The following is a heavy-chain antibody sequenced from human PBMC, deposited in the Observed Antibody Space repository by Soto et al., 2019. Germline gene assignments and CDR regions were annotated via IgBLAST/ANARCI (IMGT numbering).Heavy chain of an antibody. CDR3: ARGLDCSSTSCRGLGWFDP. CDR1: GCSISSGGYY. J-gene: IGHJ5*02. CDR2: IYYSGST. Sequence: SSETLSLTCTVSGCSISSGGYYWSWIRQHPGKGLEWIGYIYYSGSTYYNPSLKSRVTISVDTSKNQFSLKLSSVTAADTAVYYCARGLDCSSTSCRGLGWFDPWGQGTLVTVSS. D-gene: IGHD2-2*01. V-gene: IGHV4-31*03.